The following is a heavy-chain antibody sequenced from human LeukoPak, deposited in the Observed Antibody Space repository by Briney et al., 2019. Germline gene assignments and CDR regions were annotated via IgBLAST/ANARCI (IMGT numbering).Heavy chain of an antibody. CDR1: GYTFTNYY. D-gene: IGHD6-13*01. CDR2: INPSGGRT. CDR3: ARGPYSSSWDEDY. Sequence: ASVKVSCKASGYTFTNYYMHWVRLAPGQGLEWMGIINPSGGRTSYAQNFQGRVTMTRDTSTSTVYMEVSSLRSEDTAVYYCARGPYSSSWDEDYWGQGTLVTVSS. J-gene: IGHJ4*02. V-gene: IGHV1-46*01.